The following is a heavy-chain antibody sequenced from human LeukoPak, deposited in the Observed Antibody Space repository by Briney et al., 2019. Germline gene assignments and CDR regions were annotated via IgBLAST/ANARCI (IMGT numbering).Heavy chain of an antibody. Sequence: PSETLSLTCTVSGGSISSYYWSWIRQPPGKGLEWIGYIYYSGSTNYNPSLKSRVTISVDTSKNQFSLKLSSVTAADTAVYYCARGWTFKTPLGRVAGTSSRRGRYFDHWGQGTLVTVSS. D-gene: IGHD6-19*01. CDR1: GGSISSYY. V-gene: IGHV4-59*12. J-gene: IGHJ4*01. CDR2: IYYSGST. CDR3: ARGWTFKTPLGRVAGTSSRRGRYFDH.